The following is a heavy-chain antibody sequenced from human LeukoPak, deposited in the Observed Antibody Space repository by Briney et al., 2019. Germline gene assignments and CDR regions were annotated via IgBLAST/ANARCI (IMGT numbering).Heavy chain of an antibody. J-gene: IGHJ4*02. CDR1: GGSISTYY. V-gene: IGHV4-59*08. CDR2: LYNSGST. CDR3: ARAVADKTFDY. Sequence: SETLSLTCTVSGGSISTYYWSWIRQPPGKGLKWIGHLYNSGSTNYHPSLQSRVTISVDTSKNQFSLRLSSVTAADTAVYYCARAVADKTFDYWGPGTLVTVSS.